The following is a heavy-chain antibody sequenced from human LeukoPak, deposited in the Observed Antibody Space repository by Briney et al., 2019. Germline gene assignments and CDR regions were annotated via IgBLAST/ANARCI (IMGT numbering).Heavy chain of an antibody. J-gene: IGHJ4*02. CDR1: GFTFSSFA. D-gene: IGHD6-13*01. CDR3: AKDYSSSWYYFDY. CDR2: ISGNGGVT. V-gene: IGHV3-23*01. Sequence: GGSLRLSCAASGFTFSSFAISWVRQAPGKGLEWVSVISGNGGVTYYADSVKGRFTISRDNSKNTLYLQMNSLKAEDTAIYYCAKDYSSSWYYFDYWGQGTLVTVSS.